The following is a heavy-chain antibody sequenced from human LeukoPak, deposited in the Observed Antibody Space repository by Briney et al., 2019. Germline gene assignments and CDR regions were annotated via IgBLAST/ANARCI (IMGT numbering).Heavy chain of an antibody. Sequence: PGGSLRLSCAASGFTFSSYSMNWVHQAPGKGLEWVSSISSSSSYIYYADSVKGRFTISRDNAKNSLYLQMNSLRAEDTAVYYCARSPNGAFDIWGQGTMVTVSS. V-gene: IGHV3-21*01. CDR3: ARSPNGAFDI. J-gene: IGHJ3*02. CDR2: ISSSSSYI. D-gene: IGHD4/OR15-4a*01. CDR1: GFTFSSYS.